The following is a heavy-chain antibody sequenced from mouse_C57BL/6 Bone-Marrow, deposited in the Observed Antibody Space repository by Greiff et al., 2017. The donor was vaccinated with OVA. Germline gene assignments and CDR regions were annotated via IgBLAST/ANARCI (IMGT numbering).Heavy chain of an antibody. V-gene: IGHV2-3*01. CDR1: GFSFTSYG. CDR3: AKRGDSNFWYFDV. Sequence: VQLQESGPGLVAPSQSLSITCTVSGFSFTSYGVSWVRQPPGQGLEWLGVIWGDGSTNYHSALISRMCIRTDNSTSHTSLKLNSLQADDTATYDCAKRGDSNFWYFDVWGTGTTVTVSS. CDR2: IWGDGST. D-gene: IGHD2-5*01. J-gene: IGHJ1*03.